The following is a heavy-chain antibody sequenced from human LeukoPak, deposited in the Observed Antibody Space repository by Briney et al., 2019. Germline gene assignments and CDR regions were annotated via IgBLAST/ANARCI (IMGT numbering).Heavy chain of an antibody. CDR1: GGSVSNSDYY. D-gene: IGHD2-21*02. V-gene: IGHV4-39*01. CDR3: ARMRTRVVTLFDY. Sequence: PSETLSLTCTVSGGSVSNSDYYGGWIRQPPGKGLEWIGSIYYSGDTYCNPSLKSRVTISVDTSKNQFSLKLSSVTAADTAVYYCARMRTRVVTLFDYWGQGTLVTVSS. CDR2: IYYSGDT. J-gene: IGHJ4*02.